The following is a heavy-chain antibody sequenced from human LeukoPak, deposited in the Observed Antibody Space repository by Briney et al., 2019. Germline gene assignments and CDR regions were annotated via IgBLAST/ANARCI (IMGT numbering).Heavy chain of an antibody. Sequence: GGSLRLSCAASGFTFSSYAMSWVRQAPGKGLEWVSAISDSGGSTYYADSVKGRFTISRDNSKNTLYLQMNSLRAEDTAVYYCEKDGGFFYYDYDRDVWGQGPTVTVSS. V-gene: IGHV3-23*01. CDR3: EKDGGFFYYDYDRDV. CDR1: GFTFSSYA. CDR2: ISDSGGST. D-gene: IGHD3-16*01. J-gene: IGHJ6*02.